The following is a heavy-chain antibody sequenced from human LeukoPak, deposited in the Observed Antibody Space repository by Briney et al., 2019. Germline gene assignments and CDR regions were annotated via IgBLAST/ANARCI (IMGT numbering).Heavy chain of an antibody. J-gene: IGHJ4*02. CDR1: GGSISSSSYY. Sequence: SETLSLTCTVSGGSISSSSYYWGWIRQPPGKGLEWIGSIYYSGSTYYNPSLKSRVTISVDTSKNQFSLKLSSVTAADTAVYYCARRVRGLAAAAFDYWGQGTLVTVSS. V-gene: IGHV4-39*01. D-gene: IGHD6-13*01. CDR3: ARRVRGLAAAAFDY. CDR2: IYYSGST.